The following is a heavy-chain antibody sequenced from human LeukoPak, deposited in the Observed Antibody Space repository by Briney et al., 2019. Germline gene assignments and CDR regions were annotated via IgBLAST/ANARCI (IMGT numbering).Heavy chain of an antibody. CDR1: GYSISSGYY. V-gene: IGHV4-38-2*02. CDR3: ARGNWNDVVGYYFDY. D-gene: IGHD1-1*01. Sequence: SETLSLTCTVSGYSISSGYYWGWIRQPPGMGLEWIGSIYHSGSPYYNPSLKSRVTISVDTSKNHFSLKLSSVTAADTAVYYCARGNWNDVVGYYFDYWGQGTLVTVSS. CDR2: IYHSGSP. J-gene: IGHJ4*02.